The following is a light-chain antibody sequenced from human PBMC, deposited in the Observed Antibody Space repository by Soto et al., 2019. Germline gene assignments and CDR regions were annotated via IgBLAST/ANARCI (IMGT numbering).Light chain of an antibody. V-gene: IGKV3-15*01. CDR2: DVS. CDR3: QQYNNWPFS. CDR1: QGVTTN. Sequence: EIVMTQSPAALYVSPGERATLSCRAGQGVTTNFAWYQQKSGQSPRLLIYDVSIRATGVPARFSGTGSETDFTLTISGLQSEDSAVYFCQQYNNWPFSFGQGTRLEI. J-gene: IGKJ5*01.